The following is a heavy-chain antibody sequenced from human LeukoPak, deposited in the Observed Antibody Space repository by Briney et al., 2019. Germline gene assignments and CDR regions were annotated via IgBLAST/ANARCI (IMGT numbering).Heavy chain of an antibody. V-gene: IGHV3-21*01. Sequence: GESLTLSCALSGFTFTAYSTIWVRQAQGKGRECVSSISGSSTYIYSSDSVKGRFNISRDNAKKSLYLQLNSLRAEDTAVYYCARVDFGDYLTLDYWGQGTLVTVSS. CDR1: GFTFTAYS. J-gene: IGHJ4*02. CDR3: ARVDFGDYLTLDY. D-gene: IGHD4-17*01. CDR2: ISGSSTYI.